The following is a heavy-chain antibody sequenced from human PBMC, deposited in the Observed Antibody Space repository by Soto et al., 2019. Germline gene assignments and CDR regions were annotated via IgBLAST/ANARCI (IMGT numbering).Heavy chain of an antibody. J-gene: IGHJ4*02. CDR3: ARSYWYAFDL. CDR2: IKTDGSEK. V-gene: IGHV3-7*01. D-gene: IGHD2-8*02. Sequence: PGGSLRLSCVASGFTFSNYWMRWVRQAPGKGPEWVADIKTDGSEKYYVDSVKGRFAISRDNAKNSLYLQMNSLGAEDTAVYYCARSYWYAFDLWGQGTLVTAPQ. CDR1: GFTFSNYW.